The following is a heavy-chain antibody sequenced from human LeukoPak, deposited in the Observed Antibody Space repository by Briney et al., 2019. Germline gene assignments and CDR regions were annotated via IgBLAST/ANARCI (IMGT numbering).Heavy chain of an antibody. D-gene: IGHD3-9*01. CDR3: ARATRSDWLLSYYFDY. CDR2: IYYSGST. CDR1: GGSISSGGYS. Sequence: SQTLSLTCAVSGGSISSGGYSWSWIRQPPGKELECIGYIYYSGSTYNNPSLKSRVTISVDKSKNQFSLKLSSVTAADTAVYYCARATRSDWLLSYYFDYWGQGTLVTVSS. J-gene: IGHJ4*02. V-gene: IGHV4-30-4*07.